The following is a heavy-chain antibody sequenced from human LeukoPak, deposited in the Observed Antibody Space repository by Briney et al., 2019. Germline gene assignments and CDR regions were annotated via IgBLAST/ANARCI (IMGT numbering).Heavy chain of an antibody. CDR1: GFSFSSYA. CDR3: VGDRGPYGPIDS. CDR2: ISYDGSNK. J-gene: IGHJ4*02. Sequence: GGSLRLSCAASGFSFSSYAMHWVRQAPGKGLEWVAVISYDGSNKYYADSVKGRFTISRDNAQNSLYLQMNSLRAEDTAIYYCVGDRGPYGPIDSWGQGTLVTVSS. V-gene: IGHV3-30-3*01. D-gene: IGHD4-17*01.